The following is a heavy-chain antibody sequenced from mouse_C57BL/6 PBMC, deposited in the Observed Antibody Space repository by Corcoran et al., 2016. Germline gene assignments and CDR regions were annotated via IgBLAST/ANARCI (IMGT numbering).Heavy chain of an antibody. D-gene: IGHD2-4*01. CDR3: ARGLYDYVLDY. V-gene: IGHV1-80*01. J-gene: IGHJ2*01. CDR2: IYPGDGDT. CDR1: GYAFSSYW. Sequence: QVQLQQSGAELVKPGASVKISCKASGYAFSSYWMNWVKQRPGKGLEWIGQIYPGDGDTNYNGKFKGKATLTADKSSSTAYMQLSSLTSEDSAVYCCARGLYDYVLDYWGQGTTLTVSS.